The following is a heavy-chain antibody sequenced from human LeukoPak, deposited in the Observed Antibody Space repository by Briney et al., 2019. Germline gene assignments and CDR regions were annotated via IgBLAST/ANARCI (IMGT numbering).Heavy chain of an antibody. D-gene: IGHD1-26*01. Sequence: PGGCLRLSCAASGLTLSGSAMHWVRLASGRGLGWVGRIRSKANSYATAYAASVKGRFTISRDDSKNTAYLQMNSLKTEDTAVYYCTRRGALVGATDPTDAFDIWGQGTMVTVSS. V-gene: IGHV3-73*01. CDR3: TRRGALVGATDPTDAFDI. CDR2: IRSKANSYAT. J-gene: IGHJ3*02. CDR1: GLTLSGSA.